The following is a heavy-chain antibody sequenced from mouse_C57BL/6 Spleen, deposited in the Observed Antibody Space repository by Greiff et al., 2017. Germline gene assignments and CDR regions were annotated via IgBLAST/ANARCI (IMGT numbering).Heavy chain of an antibody. J-gene: IGHJ2*01. CDR1: GFTFSDYG. Sequence: EVKVVESGGGLVKPGGSLKLSCAASGFTFSDYGMHWVRQAPEKGLEWVAYLSSGSSTIYYADTVKGRFPISRDNAKNTLFMQMTSLRSEDTAMYYFARRSTIPFDYWGQGTTLTVSS. D-gene: IGHD1-1*01. CDR3: ARRSTIPFDY. V-gene: IGHV5-17*01. CDR2: LSSGSSTI.